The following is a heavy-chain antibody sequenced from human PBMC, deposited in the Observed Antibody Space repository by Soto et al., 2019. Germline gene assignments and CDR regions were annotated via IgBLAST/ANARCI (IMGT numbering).Heavy chain of an antibody. V-gene: IGHV4-39*07. CDR2: IYYSGST. D-gene: IGHD1-1*01. CDR3: AIELETDAFDI. CDR1: GGSISSSSYY. J-gene: IGHJ3*02. Sequence: SETLSLTCTVSGGSISSSSYYWGWIRQPPGQGLEWIGCIYYSGSTYYNPSLKSRVTISVDTSKNQFSLKLSSVTAADTAVYYCAIELETDAFDIWGQGTMVTVSS.